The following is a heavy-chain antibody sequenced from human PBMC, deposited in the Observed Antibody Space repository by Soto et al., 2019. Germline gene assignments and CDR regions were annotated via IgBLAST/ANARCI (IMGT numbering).Heavy chain of an antibody. CDR2: INPSGGST. V-gene: IGHV1-46*01. Sequence: QVQLVQSGAEVKKPGASVKVSCKASGYTFTSYYMHWVRQAPGQGLEWMGIINPSGGSTSYAQKFQGRVTMTRDTSTSTVYMELSSLRSEDTAVYYCARAFPKWELLYDAFDIWGQGTMVTVSS. D-gene: IGHD1-26*01. J-gene: IGHJ3*02. CDR1: GYTFTSYY. CDR3: ARAFPKWELLYDAFDI.